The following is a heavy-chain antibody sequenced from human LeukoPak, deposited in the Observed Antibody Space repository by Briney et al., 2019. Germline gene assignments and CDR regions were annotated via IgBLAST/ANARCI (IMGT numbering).Heavy chain of an antibody. D-gene: IGHD3-22*01. CDR1: GFTFSAYW. CDR2: IYSGGTT. Sequence: GGSLRLSCVASGFTFSAYWMSWVRQAPGKGLEWVSVIYSGGTTYYSDSIKGRFTISRDNSKNTLYLQMNSLRAEDTAVYYCAGRYDSSGYPLHWGQGTLVTVSS. CDR3: AGRYDSSGYPLH. V-gene: IGHV3-53*01. J-gene: IGHJ4*02.